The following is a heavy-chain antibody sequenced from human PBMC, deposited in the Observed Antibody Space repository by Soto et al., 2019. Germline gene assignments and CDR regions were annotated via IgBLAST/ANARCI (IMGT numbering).Heavy chain of an antibody. CDR1: GGSISSGGYS. CDR3: ARTDTARALCAFDI. V-gene: IGHV4-30-2*01. J-gene: IGHJ3*02. Sequence: QLQLQESGSGLVKPSQTLSLTCAVSGGSISSGGYSWSWIRQPPGKGLVWIGYIYHSGSTYYNPSLKRRVTISVDRSKNQFSLKLSSVTAADTAVYYCARTDTARALCAFDIWGQGTMVTVSS. CDR2: IYHSGST. D-gene: IGHD5-18*01.